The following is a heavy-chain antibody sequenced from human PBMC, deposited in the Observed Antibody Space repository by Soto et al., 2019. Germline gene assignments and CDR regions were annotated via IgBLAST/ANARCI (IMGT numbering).Heavy chain of an antibody. V-gene: IGHV3-23*01. D-gene: IGHD6-13*01. Sequence: EVQLLESGGNLVQPGGSLRLSCAASGFNFCSFAMEWVRQASGKGVEWVSVISASGGSTYYADSVKGRFTISRDNSKNTLYLQMNSLRAEDTAIYYCAKDITSSSTRGSFDIWGQGTMVTVSS. J-gene: IGHJ3*02. CDR1: GFNFCSFA. CDR2: ISASGGST. CDR3: AKDITSSSTRGSFDI.